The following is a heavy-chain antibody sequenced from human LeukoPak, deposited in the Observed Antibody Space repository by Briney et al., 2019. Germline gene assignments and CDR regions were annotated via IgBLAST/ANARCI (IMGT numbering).Heavy chain of an antibody. CDR2: INPNSGGT. D-gene: IGHD2-21*01. CDR1: GYSFTDYY. J-gene: IGHJ5*02. V-gene: IGHV1-2*02. CDR3: ARADRLHGGPYLIGP. Sequence: ASVKVSCKTSGYSFTDYYMHWVRQAPGQGLEWMGWINPNSGGTSAAQKVQGRVTMTRDTPITTVYMEVSWLTSDDTAIYYCARADRLHGGPYLIGPWGQGTLVTVSS.